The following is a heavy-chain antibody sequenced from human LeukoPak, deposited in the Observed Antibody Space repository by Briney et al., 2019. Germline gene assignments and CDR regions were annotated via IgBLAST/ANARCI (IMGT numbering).Heavy chain of an antibody. J-gene: IGHJ4*02. V-gene: IGHV3-21*01. D-gene: IGHD2-21*02. Sequence: GGSLRLSCAASGFTFSSYSMNWVRQAPGKGLEWVSSISSSSSYIYYADSVKGRFTISRDNAKSSLYLQMNSLRAEDTAVYYCARDLGGRVVVTAIGGDYWGQGTLVTVSS. CDR2: ISSSSSYI. CDR3: ARDLGGRVVVTAIGGDY. CDR1: GFTFSSYS.